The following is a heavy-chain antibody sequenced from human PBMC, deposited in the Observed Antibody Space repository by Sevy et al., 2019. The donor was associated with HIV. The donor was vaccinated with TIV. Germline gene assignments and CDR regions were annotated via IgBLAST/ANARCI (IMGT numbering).Heavy chain of an antibody. CDR1: GFTFSSYW. J-gene: IGHJ4*02. Sequence: GGSLRLSCAASGFTFSSYWMSWVRQAPGKGLEWVANIKQDGSEKYYVDSVKGRFTVSRVNSKNTLYMEMNNLRPEDTAVYYCARVVGRGEYLIYAYLDYWGQGTLVTVSS. CDR3: ARVVGRGEYLIYAYLDY. D-gene: IGHD2-15*01. CDR2: IKQDGSEK. V-gene: IGHV3-7*04.